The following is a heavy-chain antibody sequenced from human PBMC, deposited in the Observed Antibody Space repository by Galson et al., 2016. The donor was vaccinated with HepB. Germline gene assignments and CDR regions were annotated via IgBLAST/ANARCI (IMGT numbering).Heavy chain of an antibody. CDR2: IWFDGSDK. CDR3: ARDHGGSVDY. V-gene: IGHV3-33*01. CDR1: EFTFRSYG. J-gene: IGHJ4*02. Sequence: SLRLSCAASEFTFRSYGMHWVRQAPGKRLEWVAFIWFDGSDKSHADSVKGRFTISRDNSKNTLYLQMSSLTADDTAVYYCARDHGGSVDYWGQGTLVTVSS. D-gene: IGHD1-26*01.